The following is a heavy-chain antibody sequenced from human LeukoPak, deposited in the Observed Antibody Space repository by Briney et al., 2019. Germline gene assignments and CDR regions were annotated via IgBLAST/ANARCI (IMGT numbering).Heavy chain of an antibody. J-gene: IGHJ4*02. CDR1: GFTFSSYS. V-gene: IGHV3-48*02. Sequence: SGGSLRLSCAASGFTFSSYSMNWVRQAPGKGLEWVSYISSSSSTIYYADSVKGRFTISRDNAKNSLYLQMNSLRDEDTAVYYCASLGYDYVWGSYRCPDYWGQGTLVTVSS. CDR3: ASLGYDYVWGSYRCPDY. CDR2: ISSSSSTI. D-gene: IGHD3-16*02.